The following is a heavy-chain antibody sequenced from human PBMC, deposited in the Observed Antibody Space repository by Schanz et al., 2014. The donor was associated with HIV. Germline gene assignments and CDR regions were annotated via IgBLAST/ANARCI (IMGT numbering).Heavy chain of an antibody. CDR1: GGTFKYYG. Sequence: QMQLVQSGAEVKKPGSSVKVSCKASGGTFKYYGINWVRQAPGQGLEWMGGIIPVFGTTNYAQMFQGRVTITADESTNTAYMELSSLRSEDTAVYYCASDLNTPEIVVLLDYWGQGTLVTVSS. CDR3: ASDLNTPEIVVLLDY. CDR2: IIPVFGTT. D-gene: IGHD3-22*01. J-gene: IGHJ4*02. V-gene: IGHV1-69*01.